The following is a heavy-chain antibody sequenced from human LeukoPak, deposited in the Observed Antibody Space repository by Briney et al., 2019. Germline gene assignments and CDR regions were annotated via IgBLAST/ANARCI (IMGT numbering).Heavy chain of an antibody. J-gene: IGHJ4*02. V-gene: IGHV3-13*01. CDR1: GFTFSNND. CDR2: IGSAGDT. CDR3: VRQPDSARYGFDY. Sequence: PGGSLRLSCVVSGFTFSNNDMHWVRQTTGKGLEWVSAIGSAGDTYYADSVKGRFTISRENAKQSLYLQMNSLRADDTAVYYCVRQPDSARYGFDYWGQGTQVTVSS. D-gene: IGHD1-14*01.